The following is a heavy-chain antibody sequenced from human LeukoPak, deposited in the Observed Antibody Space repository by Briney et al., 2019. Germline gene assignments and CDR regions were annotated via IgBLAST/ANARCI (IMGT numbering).Heavy chain of an antibody. CDR3: ARETRYCSSTSCSTLDY. V-gene: IGHV4-4*07. CDR1: GGSFSGYY. J-gene: IGHJ4*02. Sequence: SETLSLTCAVYGGSFSGYYWSWIRQPAGKGLEWIGRIYTSGSTNYDSSLKSRVTISVDTSKNQFSLKLSSVTAADAAVYYCARETRYCSSTSCSTLDYWGQGTLVTVSS. CDR2: IYTSGST. D-gene: IGHD2-2*01.